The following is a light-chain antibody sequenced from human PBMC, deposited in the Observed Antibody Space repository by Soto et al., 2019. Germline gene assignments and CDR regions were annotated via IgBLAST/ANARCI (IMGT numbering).Light chain of an antibody. CDR1: QSVSISY. V-gene: IGKV3-20*01. CDR2: AAS. CDR3: QKYGRSKLN. Sequence: EVVLTQSPCALSLSPGERATLSCRASQSVSISYLAWYQQKPGQAPRLLIYAASSRATGISDRFSGSGSGKEFTTTISRMEPEDFAVYSCQKYGRSKLNFGGGKKVDIK. J-gene: IGKJ4*01.